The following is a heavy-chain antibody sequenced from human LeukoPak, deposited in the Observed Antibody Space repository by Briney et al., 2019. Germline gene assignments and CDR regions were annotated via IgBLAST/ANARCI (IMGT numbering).Heavy chain of an antibody. V-gene: IGHV4-4*07. CDR2: IYTSGSR. J-gene: IGHJ6*03. D-gene: IGHD1-1*01. CDR3: ARVSWFPGTSYYYMDV. CDR1: GGSISSYD. Sequence: PSETLSLTCTVSGGSISSYDWSWVRQPAGKGLEWIGRIYTSGSRNYNPSLKSRVTMSVDTSKNQFSLKLSSVTAADTAVYYCARVSWFPGTSYYYMDVWGKGTTVTVSS.